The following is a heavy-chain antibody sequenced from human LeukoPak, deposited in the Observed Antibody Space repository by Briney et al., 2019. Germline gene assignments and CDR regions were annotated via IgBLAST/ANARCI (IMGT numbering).Heavy chain of an antibody. D-gene: IGHD3-3*01. J-gene: IGHJ4*02. V-gene: IGHV3-7*01. CDR2: IKQDGSEK. CDR3: ARDRSLEWLSFDY. CDR1: GFTFSSYW. Sequence: GGSLRLSCAASGFTFSSYWMSWVRQAPGKGLEWVANIKQDGSEKYYADSVKGRFTISRDNAKNSLYLQMNSLRAEDTAVYYCARDRSLEWLSFDYWGQGTLVTVSS.